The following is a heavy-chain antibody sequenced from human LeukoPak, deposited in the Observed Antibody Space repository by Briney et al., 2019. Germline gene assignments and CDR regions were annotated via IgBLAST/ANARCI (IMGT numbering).Heavy chain of an antibody. CDR1: GFTFSIYW. Sequence: GGSLRLSCAASGFTFSIYWMNWVRQAPGKGLEWVANIRQDGSEKSYVDSVKGRFPISRDNAKNSLYLLMNSLRAEDTAVYFCARSLLRYSDSSGCDYWGQGTLVTVSS. V-gene: IGHV3-7*01. CDR3: ARSLLRYSDSSGCDY. J-gene: IGHJ4*02. D-gene: IGHD3-22*01. CDR2: IRQDGSEK.